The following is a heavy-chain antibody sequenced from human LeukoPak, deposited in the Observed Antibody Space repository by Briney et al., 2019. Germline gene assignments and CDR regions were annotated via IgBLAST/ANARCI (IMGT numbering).Heavy chain of an antibody. CDR3: ASRKLGNDY. CDR2: IYYTGT. V-gene: IGHV4-59*02. D-gene: IGHD7-27*01. Sequence: SETLSLTCTVSGGSVSDYYWSWIRQSPGKGLEWIGYIYYTGTSYNPSIKSRVTISADTSKNQFSLNLSSVTAADTAVYYCASRKLGNDYWGQGTLVTVSS. J-gene: IGHJ4*02. CDR1: GGSVSDYY.